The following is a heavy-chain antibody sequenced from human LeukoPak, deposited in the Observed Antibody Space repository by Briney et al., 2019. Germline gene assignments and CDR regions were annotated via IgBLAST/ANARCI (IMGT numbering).Heavy chain of an antibody. CDR1: GFTFSSYG. J-gene: IGHJ6*02. CDR2: ISYDGSNK. Sequence: GRSLRLSCAASGFTFSSYGMHWVRQAPGKGLEWVAVISYDGSNKYYADSVKGRFTISRDNSKNTLYLQMNSLRAEDTAVYYCARRDYYYGVDVWGQGTTVTVSS. V-gene: IGHV3-30*03. CDR3: ARRDYYYGVDV.